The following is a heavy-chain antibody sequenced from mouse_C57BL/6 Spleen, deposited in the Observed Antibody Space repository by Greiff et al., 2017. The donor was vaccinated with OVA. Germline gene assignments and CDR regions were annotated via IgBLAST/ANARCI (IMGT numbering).Heavy chain of an antibody. CDR2: IYPRDGST. D-gene: IGHD2-3*01. J-gene: IGHJ1*03. CDR1: GYTFTSYD. V-gene: IGHV1-85*01. CDR3: ARGWLLRNWYFDV. Sequence: VQLKESGPELVKPGASVKLSCKASGYTFTSYDINWVKQRPGQGLEWIGWIYPRDGSTKYNEKFKGKATLTVDTSSSTAYMELHSLTSEDSAVYFCARGWLLRNWYFDVWGTGTTVTVSS.